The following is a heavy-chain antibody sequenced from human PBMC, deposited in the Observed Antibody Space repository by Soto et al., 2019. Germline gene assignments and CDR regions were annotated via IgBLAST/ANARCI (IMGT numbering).Heavy chain of an antibody. J-gene: IGHJ5*02. D-gene: IGHD4-4*01. CDR3: AKDRHTNSGPS. V-gene: IGHV3-23*01. CDR1: GFSFSSYA. Sequence: EVQVLESGGGLVQPGGSLRLSCAASGFSFSSYAMIWVRQAPGKGLEWVSAISNSGDSTYYTDSVKGRFTISRDNSKNTLDLQMNSLSADDTAVYYCAKDRHTNSGPSWGQGTLVTVSS. CDR2: ISNSGDST.